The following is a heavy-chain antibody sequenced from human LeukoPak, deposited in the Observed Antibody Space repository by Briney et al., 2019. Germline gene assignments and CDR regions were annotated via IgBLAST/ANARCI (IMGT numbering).Heavy chain of an antibody. CDR1: GYTVTNYY. CDR2: INPNSGVT. D-gene: IGHD6-13*01. J-gene: IGHJ4*02. V-gene: IGHV1-2*02. CDR3: ARQGALVKGIDY. Sequence: ASVKVSCKASGYTVTNYYMHWVRQAPGQGLEWMGWINPNSGVTNYAQKFQGRVTMTRDTSISTVYMELSRLRSDDTAVYYCARQGALVKGIDYWGQGTLVTVSS.